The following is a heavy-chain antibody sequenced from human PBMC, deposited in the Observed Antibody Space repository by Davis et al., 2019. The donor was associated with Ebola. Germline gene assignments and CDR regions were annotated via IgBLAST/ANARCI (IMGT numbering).Heavy chain of an antibody. CDR2: IHYRGTT. Sequence: MPSETLSLTCTVSGGSISSSSYYWGWIRQPPGKGLEWIGSIHYRGTTYYNPSLKSRVTISVDTSKNQFSLNLSSVTAADTAVYYCARHVSGEGYSYGFDYWGQGTLVIVSS. J-gene: IGHJ4*02. CDR3: ARHVSGEGYSYGFDY. V-gene: IGHV4-39*01. CDR1: GGSISSSSYY. D-gene: IGHD5-18*01.